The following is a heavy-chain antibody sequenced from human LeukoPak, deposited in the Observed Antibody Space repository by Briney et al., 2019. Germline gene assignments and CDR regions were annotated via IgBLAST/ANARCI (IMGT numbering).Heavy chain of an antibody. CDR3: ARDRGSHYDILTGNYYYYYGMDV. CDR1: GYTFTDYH. V-gene: IGHV7-4-1*02. J-gene: IGHJ6*02. Sequence: GASVKVSCKTSGYTFTDYHIHWVRQAPGQGLEWMGWINTNTGNPTYAQGFTGRFVFSLDTSVSTAYLQISSLKAEDTAVYYCARDRGSHYDILTGNYYYYYGMDVWGQGTTVTVSS. D-gene: IGHD3-9*01. CDR2: INTNTGNP.